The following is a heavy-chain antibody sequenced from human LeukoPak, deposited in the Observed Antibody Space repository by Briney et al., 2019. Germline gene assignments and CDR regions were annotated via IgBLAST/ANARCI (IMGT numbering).Heavy chain of an antibody. CDR1: GYTFTSYD. V-gene: IGHV1-8*03. D-gene: IGHD2-21*01. Sequence: ASVKVSCKASGYTFTSYDMSWVRQATGQGLEWVGWIKPNSGNTGYAQKFQGRVTITRNTSLNPEYMELSSLRSEDTAVYYVAGPSKLLNFDYWGQGTLVTVSS. CDR3: AGPSKLLNFDY. J-gene: IGHJ4*02. CDR2: IKPNSGNT.